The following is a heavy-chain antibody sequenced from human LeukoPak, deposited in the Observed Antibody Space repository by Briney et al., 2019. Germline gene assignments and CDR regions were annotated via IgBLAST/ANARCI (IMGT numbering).Heavy chain of an antibody. D-gene: IGHD2-15*01. CDR3: AKNLYCGGGSCYPSALGMDV. J-gene: IGHJ6*02. CDR1: GFTFSSSA. CDR2: ISNNGGYT. V-gene: IGHV3-23*01. Sequence: GGSLRLSCAASGFTFSSSAMSWVRQAPGKGLEWVSAISNNGGYTYYAGPVQGRFTISRDNSKNTLFLQMNSLRAEDTAVYYCAKNLYCGGGSCYPSALGMDVWGQGTTVTVSS.